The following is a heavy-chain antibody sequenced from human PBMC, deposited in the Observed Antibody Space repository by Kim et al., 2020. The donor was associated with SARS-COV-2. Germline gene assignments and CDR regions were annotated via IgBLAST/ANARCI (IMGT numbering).Heavy chain of an antibody. Sequence: YCAESVKGRFTISRVNSKNTLYLQMNSLRAEDTAVYYCAKGPSRGCFDYWGQGTLVTVSS. J-gene: IGHJ4*02. D-gene: IGHD6-19*01. CDR3: AKGPSRGCFDY. V-gene: IGHV3-23*01.